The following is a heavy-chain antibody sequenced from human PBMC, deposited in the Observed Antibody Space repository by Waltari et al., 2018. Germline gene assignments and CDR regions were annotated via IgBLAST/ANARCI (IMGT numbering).Heavy chain of an antibody. CDR2: IYHSGST. CDR1: GYSISSGYY. V-gene: IGHV4-38-2*01. D-gene: IGHD5-12*01. CDR3: ARQWLLAYSGYDY. Sequence: QVQLQESGPGLVKPSETLSLTCAVSGYSISSGYYWGWIRQPPGKALEWIGSIYHSGSTCYNTSLKSRVTISVDTSKNQFALKLSAVTAADTAVYYCARQWLLAYSGYDYWGQGTLVTVSS. J-gene: IGHJ4*02.